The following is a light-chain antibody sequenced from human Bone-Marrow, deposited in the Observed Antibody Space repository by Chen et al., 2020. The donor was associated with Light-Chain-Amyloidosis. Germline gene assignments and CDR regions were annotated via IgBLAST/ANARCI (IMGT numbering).Light chain of an antibody. V-gene: IGLV3-21*02. CDR2: DDS. CDR1: NIGSTS. J-gene: IGLJ3*02. Sequence: SYVLTQPSSVSVAPGQTATIAWGGNNIGSTSVHWYQQTPGQAPLLVVYDDSDRPPGIPERLSGSNSGNTATLTISRVEAGDEADYYCQVLDRSSDRPVFGGGTKLTVL. CDR3: QVLDRSSDRPV.